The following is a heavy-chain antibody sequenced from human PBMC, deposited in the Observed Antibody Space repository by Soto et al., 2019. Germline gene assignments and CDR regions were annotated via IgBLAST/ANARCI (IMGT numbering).Heavy chain of an antibody. Sequence: QVQLQESGPGLVKPSGTLSLTCAVSGGSISSSNWWSWVRQPPGKGLEWIGEIYHSGSTNYNPSLKSRVTISVDKSKNQFSLKLSSVTAADTAVYYCARGFRHSSSWYGPDAFDIWGQGTMVTVSS. D-gene: IGHD6-13*01. V-gene: IGHV4-4*02. CDR3: ARGFRHSSSWYGPDAFDI. CDR1: GGSISSSNW. CDR2: IYHSGST. J-gene: IGHJ3*02.